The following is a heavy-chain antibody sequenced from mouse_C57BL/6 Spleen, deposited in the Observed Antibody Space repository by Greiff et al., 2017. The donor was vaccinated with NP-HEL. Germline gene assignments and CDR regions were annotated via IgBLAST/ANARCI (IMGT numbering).Heavy chain of an antibody. CDR2: ISNGGGST. J-gene: IGHJ1*03. CDR1: GFTFSDYY. D-gene: IGHD1-1*01. CDR3: ARRGTTVVATYHFDV. Sequence: EVMLVESGGGLVQPGGSLKLSCAASGFTFSDYYMYWVRQTPEKRLEWVAYISNGGGSTYYPDTVKGRFTISRDNAKNTLYLQMSRLKSEDTAMYYCARRGTTVVATYHFDVWGTGTTVTVSS. V-gene: IGHV5-12*01.